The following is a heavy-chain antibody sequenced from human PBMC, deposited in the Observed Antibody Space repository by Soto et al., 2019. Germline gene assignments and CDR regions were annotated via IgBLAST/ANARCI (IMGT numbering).Heavy chain of an antibody. CDR2: ISAYNGNT. V-gene: IGHV1-18*01. CDR1: DYTFTSYG. D-gene: IGHD2-21*01. Sequence: ASVKVSCKASDYTFTSYGISWVRQAPGQGLEWMGWISAYNGNTNYAQKLQGRVAMTTDTSTSTAYMELRSLRSDDTAVYYCAVAYCGGDCWPGFDYWGQGTQVTVSS. J-gene: IGHJ4*02. CDR3: AVAYCGGDCWPGFDY.